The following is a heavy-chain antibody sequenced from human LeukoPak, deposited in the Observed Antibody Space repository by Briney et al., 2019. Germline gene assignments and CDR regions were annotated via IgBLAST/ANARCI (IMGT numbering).Heavy chain of an antibody. Sequence: SETLSLTCAVYGGSFSGYYWSWIRQPPGKGLEWIGEINHSGSTNYNPSLKSRVTISVDTSKNQFSLKLSSVTAADTAVYYCARVGGSSSSKDNPDYWGRGTLVTVSS. CDR3: ARVGGSSSSKDNPDY. V-gene: IGHV4-34*01. D-gene: IGHD6-6*01. CDR2: INHSGST. J-gene: IGHJ4*02. CDR1: GGSFSGYY.